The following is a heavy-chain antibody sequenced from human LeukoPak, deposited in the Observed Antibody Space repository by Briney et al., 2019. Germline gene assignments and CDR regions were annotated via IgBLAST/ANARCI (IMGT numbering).Heavy chain of an antibody. V-gene: IGHV3-64*01. J-gene: IGHJ6*03. Sequence: GGSLRLSCAASGFTFSSYAMHWVRQAPGKGLEYVSAISSNGGSTYYANSVKGRFTISRDNSKNTLYLQMGSLRAEDMAVYYCARTGMATTEYYYYYMDVWGKGTTVTISS. CDR3: ARTGMATTEYYYYYMDV. CDR1: GFTFSSYA. CDR2: ISSNGGST. D-gene: IGHD5-24*01.